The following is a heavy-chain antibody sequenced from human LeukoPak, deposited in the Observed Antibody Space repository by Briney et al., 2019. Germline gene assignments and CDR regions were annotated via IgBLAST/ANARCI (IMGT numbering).Heavy chain of an antibody. Sequence: GGSLRLSCAASGFTFSTYGMHWIRQAPGKGLEWVAVIWYDGSIKYYGDSVKGRFTISRDNSKNTLYLQMNSLRAEDTAMYYCARAVGPFDFWGPGTLVIVSS. CDR3: ARAVGPFDF. CDR2: IWYDGSIK. CDR1: GFTFSTYG. V-gene: IGHV3-33*01. J-gene: IGHJ3*01.